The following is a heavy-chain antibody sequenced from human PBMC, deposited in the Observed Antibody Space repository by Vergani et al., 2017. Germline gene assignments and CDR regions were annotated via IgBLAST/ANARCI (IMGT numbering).Heavy chain of an antibody. D-gene: IGHD5-24*01. CDR2: IKNTGDST. V-gene: IGHV3-23*01. Sequence: EVQLLQSEGAVVQPGGSLRLSCVASGFTFSSHAMRWGRQGHVQGLEWVSSIKNTGDSTDYANSVKGRFTISRDNSKNTLYLQMNSLRVEDTAVYYCGRGSDNYNWGQGTLVTVSS. CDR3: GRGSDNYN. CDR1: GFTFSSHA. J-gene: IGHJ4*02.